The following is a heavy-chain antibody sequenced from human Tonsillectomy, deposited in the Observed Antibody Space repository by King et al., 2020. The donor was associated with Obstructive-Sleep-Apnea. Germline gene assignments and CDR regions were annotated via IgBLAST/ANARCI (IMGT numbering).Heavy chain of an antibody. CDR3: ARDLVPDACDI. CDR1: GFTFSGYN. Sequence: EVQLVESGGGLVQPGGSLRLSCAASGFTFSGYNMNWVRQAPGKGLEWVSYISSSSRTIYYADSVKGRFTISRDNAKNSLYLQMNSLRAEDTAVYYCARDLVPDACDIWGQGTMVTVSS. CDR2: ISSSSRTI. J-gene: IGHJ3*02. V-gene: IGHV3-48*04. D-gene: IGHD6-13*01.